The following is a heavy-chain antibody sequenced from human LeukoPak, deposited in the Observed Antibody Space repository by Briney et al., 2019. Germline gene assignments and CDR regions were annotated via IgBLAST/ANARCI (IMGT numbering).Heavy chain of an antibody. V-gene: IGHV3-23*01. CDR2: ISGSGGST. CDR1: GFTFSSYA. J-gene: IGHJ6*03. CDR3: AARRIVGATARYYYYYMDV. Sequence: GGSLRLSCAASGFTFSSYAMSWVRQAPGKGLEWVSAISGSGGSTYYADSVKGRFTISRDNSKNTLYLQMNSLRAEDTAVYYCAARRIVGATARYYYYYMDVWGKGTTVTASS. D-gene: IGHD1-26*01.